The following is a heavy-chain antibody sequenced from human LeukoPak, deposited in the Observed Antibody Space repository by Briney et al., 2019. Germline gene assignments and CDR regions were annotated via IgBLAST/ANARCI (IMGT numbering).Heavy chain of an antibody. Sequence: AGGSLRLSCAASGFTFSTYIMNWVRQAPGKGLEWVSYISSSSGPIYYAASVKGRFTISRDNAKNSLYLQMNSLRAEDTGVYYCASQEPGFDIWGQGTMVNVSS. CDR3: ASQEPGFDI. CDR2: ISSSSGPI. V-gene: IGHV3-48*01. D-gene: IGHD1-14*01. CDR1: GFTFSTYI. J-gene: IGHJ3*02.